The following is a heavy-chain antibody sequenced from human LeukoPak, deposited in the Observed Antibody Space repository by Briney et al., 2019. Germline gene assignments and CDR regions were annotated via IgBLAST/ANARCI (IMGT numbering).Heavy chain of an antibody. CDR2: ISSSGRII. CDR3: ARMNYDILTGYYLRAFDV. Sequence: PGGSLRLSCAASGVTFSSYEINSVRQAPGKGLEWVSHISSSGRIIYYADSVKGRFTISRDNAKNSLYLQMNSLRAEDTAVYYCARMNYDILTGYYLRAFDVWGQGTMVTVSS. J-gene: IGHJ3*01. V-gene: IGHV3-48*03. D-gene: IGHD3-9*01. CDR1: GVTFSSYE.